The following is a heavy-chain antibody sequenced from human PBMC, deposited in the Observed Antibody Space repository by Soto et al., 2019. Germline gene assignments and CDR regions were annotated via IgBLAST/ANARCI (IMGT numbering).Heavy chain of an antibody. J-gene: IGHJ4*02. CDR1: GFTFSSYA. V-gene: IGHV3-23*01. CDR2: ISGSGGST. Sequence: LRLSCAASGFTFSSYAMSWVRQAPGKGLEWVSAISGSGGSTYYADSVKGRFTISRDNSKNTLYLQMNSLRAEDTAVYYCAKRGVYCSGGSCSPYYFDYWGQGTLVTVSS. D-gene: IGHD2-15*01. CDR3: AKRGVYCSGGSCSPYYFDY.